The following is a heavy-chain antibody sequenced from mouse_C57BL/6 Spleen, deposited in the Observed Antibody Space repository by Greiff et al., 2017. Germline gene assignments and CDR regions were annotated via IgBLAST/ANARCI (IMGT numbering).Heavy chain of an antibody. V-gene: IGHV1-42*01. CDR1: GYSFTGYY. CDR3: ARRRVYGSSFHYYAMDY. CDR2: INPSTGGT. J-gene: IGHJ4*01. D-gene: IGHD1-1*01. Sequence: EVQLQESGPELVKPGASVKISCKASGYSFTGYYMNWVKQSPEKSLEWIGEINPSTGGTTYNQKFKAKATLTVDKSSSTAYMQIKSLTSEDSAVYYCARRRVYGSSFHYYAMDYWGQGTSVTVSS.